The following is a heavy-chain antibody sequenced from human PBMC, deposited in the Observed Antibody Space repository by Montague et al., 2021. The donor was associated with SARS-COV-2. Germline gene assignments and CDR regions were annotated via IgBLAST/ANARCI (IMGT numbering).Heavy chain of an antibody. D-gene: IGHD6-19*01. CDR1: GGSISSSSYY. Sequence: SETLSLTCTVSGGSISSSSYYWGWIRQPPGKGLEWIGSIYYSGSTYYNPSLKSRVTISVDTSKNQFSLKLGSVTAADTAAYYCARQENSSGWFKPDAFDIWGQGTMVTVSS. J-gene: IGHJ3*02. CDR3: ARQENSSGWFKPDAFDI. CDR2: IYYSGST. V-gene: IGHV4-39*01.